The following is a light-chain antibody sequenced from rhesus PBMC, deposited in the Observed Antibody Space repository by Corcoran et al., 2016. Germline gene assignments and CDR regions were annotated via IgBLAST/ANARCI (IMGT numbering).Light chain of an antibody. V-gene: IGKV2-104*02. Sequence: DIVMTQTPLSLPVTPGEPASISCRSSQSLLDREDGSTYLDLYLQKPGQSPTLLIYEASKRASGVPDMLSGSESDTDFKLKISRVEAEDIWVYYCMQALEFPYSFGQGTKVEIK. CDR1: QSLLDREDGSTY. CDR2: EAS. J-gene: IGKJ2*01. CDR3: MQALEFPYS.